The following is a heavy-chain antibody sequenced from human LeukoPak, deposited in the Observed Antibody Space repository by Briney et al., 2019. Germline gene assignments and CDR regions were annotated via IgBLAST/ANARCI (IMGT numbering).Heavy chain of an antibody. Sequence: GESLRISCKGSGYSFTSYWISWVRQMPGKGLEWMGKINPSDSYTNYNPSFQGHVTISADKSISTASLQWNSLKASDTAMYYCARHRGHNRFDPWGQGTLVTVSS. D-gene: IGHD1-14*01. CDR3: ARHRGHNRFDP. J-gene: IGHJ5*02. V-gene: IGHV5-10-1*01. CDR2: INPSDSYT. CDR1: GYSFTSYW.